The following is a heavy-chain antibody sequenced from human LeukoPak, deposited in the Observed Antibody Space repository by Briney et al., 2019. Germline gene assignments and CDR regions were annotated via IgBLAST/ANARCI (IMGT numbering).Heavy chain of an antibody. Sequence: QAGGSLRLSCAASGFTFSSYWMSWARQAPGKGLEWVANIKQDGSEKYYVDSVKGRFTISRDNAKNSLYLQMNSLRAEDTAVYYCARDQPLPGYSYGGTSYYMDVWGKGTAVTVSS. CDR1: GFTFSSYW. V-gene: IGHV3-7*01. CDR2: IKQDGSEK. CDR3: ARDQPLPGYSYGGTSYYMDV. D-gene: IGHD5-18*01. J-gene: IGHJ6*03.